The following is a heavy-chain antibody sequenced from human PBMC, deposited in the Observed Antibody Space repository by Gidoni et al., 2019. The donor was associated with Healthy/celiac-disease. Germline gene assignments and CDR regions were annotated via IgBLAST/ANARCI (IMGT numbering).Heavy chain of an antibody. V-gene: IGHV3-21*01. CDR1: GFTSSSYS. CDR2: ISSSGSTI. D-gene: IGHD3-3*01. CDR3: ARDGPLEYDFWSGYPRDLFQH. J-gene: IGHJ1*01. Sequence: EVQLVESGGGLVKPGGSLRLSCAASGFTSSSYSMNWFRQSPGKGLAWVSSISSSGSTIYYADSVKGRFTISRDNDKNSLYLQMNSLRAEDTAVYYCARDGPLEYDFWSGYPRDLFQHWGQGTLVTVSS.